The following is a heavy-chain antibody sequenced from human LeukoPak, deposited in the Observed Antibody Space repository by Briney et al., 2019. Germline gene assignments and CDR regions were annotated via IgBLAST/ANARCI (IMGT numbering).Heavy chain of an antibody. CDR3: AREAVIVPGVAYYYNGMDV. J-gene: IGHJ6*02. CDR1: GYTFRDYG. CDR2: ISIYNGDR. V-gene: IGHV1-18*01. D-gene: IGHD2-2*01. Sequence: ASVKVSCKAFGYTFRDYGISWVRQAPGQGLEWMAWISIYNGDRKYADNLQGRVTVTKDTSTSTAYMELRSLRPDDTAVYYCAREAVIVPGVAYYYNGMDVWGQGTTLTVSS.